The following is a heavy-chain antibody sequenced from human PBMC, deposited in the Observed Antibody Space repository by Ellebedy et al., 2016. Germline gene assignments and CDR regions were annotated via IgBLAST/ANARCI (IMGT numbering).Heavy chain of an antibody. J-gene: IGHJ4*02. V-gene: IGHV3-15*01. Sequence: GESLKISCAASGLTFTNAWMSWVRKAPGKGLEWVGRIKAESDGGTTDYGAPVKGRFIISRDDSKNTVYLQMSSLKTEDTAVYYCTTVEAPFYGDYESNWGQGTLVTVSS. CDR3: TTVEAPFYGDYESN. CDR1: GLTFTNAW. D-gene: IGHD4-17*01. CDR2: IKAESDGGTT.